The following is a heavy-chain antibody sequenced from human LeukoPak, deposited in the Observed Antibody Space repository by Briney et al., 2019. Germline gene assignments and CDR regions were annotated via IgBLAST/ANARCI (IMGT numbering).Heavy chain of an antibody. CDR2: INPSGGST. CDR1: GYSSTNYG. CDR3: ASKRYCSGGSCYSDAFDI. V-gene: IGHV1-46*01. Sequence: GASVKVSCKASGYSSTNYGISWVRQAPGQGLEWMGIINPSGGSTSYAQKFQGRVTMTRDMSTSTVYMELSSLRSEDTAVYYCASKRYCSGGSCYSDAFDIWGQGTMVTVSS. J-gene: IGHJ3*02. D-gene: IGHD2-15*01.